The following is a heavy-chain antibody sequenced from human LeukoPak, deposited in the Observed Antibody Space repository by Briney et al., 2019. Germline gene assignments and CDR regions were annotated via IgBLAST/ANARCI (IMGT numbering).Heavy chain of an antibody. CDR1: GGSISSYY. J-gene: IGHJ4*02. Sequence: SETLSLTCTVSGGSISSYYWSWIRQPPGKGLEWIGYIYYSGTTNYNPSLKSRITISVDTSRNQFSLKLSSVTAADTAVYYCARGVYIAAAQYAYWGQGTLVTVSS. CDR2: IYYSGTT. CDR3: ARGVYIAAAQYAY. V-gene: IGHV4-59*01. D-gene: IGHD6-13*01.